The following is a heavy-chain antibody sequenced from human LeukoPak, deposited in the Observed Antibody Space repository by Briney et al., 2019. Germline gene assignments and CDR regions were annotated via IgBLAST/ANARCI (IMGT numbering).Heavy chain of an antibody. Sequence: ASVKVSCKASGYTFTSYAMNWVRQAPGQGLEWMGWINPNSGGTNYAQKFQGRVTMTRDTSISTAYMELSRLRSDDTAVYYCARRAAAGSFDYWGQGTLVTVSS. D-gene: IGHD6-13*01. J-gene: IGHJ4*02. V-gene: IGHV1-2*02. CDR1: GYTFTSYA. CDR2: INPNSGGT. CDR3: ARRAAAGSFDY.